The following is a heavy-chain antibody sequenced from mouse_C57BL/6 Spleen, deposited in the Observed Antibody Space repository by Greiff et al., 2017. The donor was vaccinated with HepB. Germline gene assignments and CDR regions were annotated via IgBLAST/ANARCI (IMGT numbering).Heavy chain of an antibody. V-gene: IGHV1-55*01. Sequence: VQLQQPGAELVKPGASVKMSCKASGYTFTSYWITWVKQRPGQGLEWIGDIYPGSGSTNYNEKFKSKATLTVDTSSSTAYMQLSSLTSEDSAVYYCARDYDYEYYFDYWGQGTTLTVSS. D-gene: IGHD2-4*01. CDR1: GYTFTSYW. CDR2: IYPGSGST. CDR3: ARDYDYEYYFDY. J-gene: IGHJ2*01.